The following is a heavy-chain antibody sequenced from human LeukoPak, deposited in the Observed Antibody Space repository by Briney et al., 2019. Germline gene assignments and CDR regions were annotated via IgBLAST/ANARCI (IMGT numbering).Heavy chain of an antibody. Sequence: SHTLSLTCTVSGGSISSGSYYWSWIRQPAGKGLEWIGRIYTSGSTNYNPSLKSRVTISVDTSKNQFSLKLSSVTAADTAVYYCARGSPGYNWFDPWGQGTLVTVSS. CDR3: ARGSPGYNWFDP. J-gene: IGHJ5*02. CDR2: IYTSGST. D-gene: IGHD2-15*01. CDR1: GGSISSGSYY. V-gene: IGHV4-61*02.